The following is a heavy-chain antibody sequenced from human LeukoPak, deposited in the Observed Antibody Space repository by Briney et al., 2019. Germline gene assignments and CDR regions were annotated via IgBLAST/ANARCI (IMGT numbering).Heavy chain of an antibody. J-gene: IGHJ5*02. V-gene: IGHV3-21*01. Sequence: GGSLRLSCAASGFTFSSYAMSWVRQAPGKGLEWVSSISSSSSYIYYADSVKGRFTISRDNAKNSLYLQMNSLRAEDTAVYYCARTLLFQENWFDPWGQGTLVTVSS. CDR1: GFTFSSYA. D-gene: IGHD2-15*01. CDR3: ARTLLFQENWFDP. CDR2: ISSSSSYI.